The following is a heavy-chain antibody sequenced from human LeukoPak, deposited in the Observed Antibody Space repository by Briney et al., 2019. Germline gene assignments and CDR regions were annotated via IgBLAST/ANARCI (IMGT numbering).Heavy chain of an antibody. V-gene: IGHV1-3*01. Sequence: ASVKVSCKASGYTFTSYAIQWVRQAPGQRLEWMGWIIAGNGNTKYSQKFQGRVTITRNTSASTAYMELSSLRSEDTAVYYCARVGYCSSTSCLNFDHWGQGTLVTVSS. D-gene: IGHD2-2*01. CDR1: GYTFTSYA. J-gene: IGHJ4*02. CDR3: ARVGYCSSTSCLNFDH. CDR2: IIAGNGNT.